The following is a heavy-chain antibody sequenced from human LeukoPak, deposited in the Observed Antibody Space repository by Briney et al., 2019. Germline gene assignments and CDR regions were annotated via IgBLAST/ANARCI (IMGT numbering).Heavy chain of an antibody. D-gene: IGHD2-21*01. CDR3: AKVRNIAVTVWFDP. V-gene: IGHV3-23*01. CDR2: ISGSGGST. J-gene: IGHJ5*02. CDR1: GFTFSSYG. Sequence: GGTLRLSCAASGFTFSSYGMSWVRQAPGKGLEWVSAISGSGGSTYYADSVKGRFTISRDNSKDTLYLQMNSLRAEDTAVYYCAKVRNIAVTVWFDPWGQGTLVTVSS.